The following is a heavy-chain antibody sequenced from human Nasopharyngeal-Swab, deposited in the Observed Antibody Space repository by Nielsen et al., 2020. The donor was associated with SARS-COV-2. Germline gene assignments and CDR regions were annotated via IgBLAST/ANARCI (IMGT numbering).Heavy chain of an antibody. CDR3: ARRQGYYDNAGYYLY. V-gene: IGHV5-51*01. J-gene: IGHJ4*02. CDR2: INPDDSYA. D-gene: IGHD3-9*01. Sequence: VRQMPGKGLEWVGIINPDDSYARYSPSFQGQVTISADKSISAAYLQWSSLKASDTAIYYCARRQGYYDNAGYYLYWGQGILVTVSS.